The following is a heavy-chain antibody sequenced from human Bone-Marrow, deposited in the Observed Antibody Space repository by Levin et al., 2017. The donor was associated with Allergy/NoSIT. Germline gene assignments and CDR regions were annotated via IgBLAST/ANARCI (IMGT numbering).Heavy chain of an antibody. J-gene: IGHJ6*02. Sequence: LSLTCAASGFTFSSYDMHWVRQATGKGLEWVSAIGTAGDTYYPGSVKGRFTISRENAKNSLYLQMNSLRAGDTAVYYCARDTLLAAAGTGYYYYGMDVWGQGTTVTVSS. CDR1: GFTFSSYD. D-gene: IGHD6-13*01. CDR3: ARDTLLAAAGTGYYYYGMDV. V-gene: IGHV3-13*01. CDR2: IGTAGDT.